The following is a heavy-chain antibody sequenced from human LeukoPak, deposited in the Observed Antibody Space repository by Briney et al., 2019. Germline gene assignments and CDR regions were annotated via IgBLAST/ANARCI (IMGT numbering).Heavy chain of an antibody. CDR3: ARFRSLVAGIRLFDY. Sequence: NPGGSLRLSCAASGFTFSSYSMNWVRQAPGKGLEWVSSISSSSSYIYYADSVKGRFTISRDNAKNSLYLQMNSLRAEDTAVYYCARFRSLVAGIRLFDYWGQGTLVTVSS. CDR1: GFTFSSYS. CDR2: ISSSSSYI. V-gene: IGHV3-21*01. J-gene: IGHJ4*02. D-gene: IGHD6-19*01.